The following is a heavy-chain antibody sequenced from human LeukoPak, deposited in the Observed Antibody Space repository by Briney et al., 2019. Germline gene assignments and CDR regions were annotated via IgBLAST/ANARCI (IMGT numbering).Heavy chain of an antibody. CDR1: GGSFSGYY. CDR3: ARITGTTFMDY. CDR2: INHSGST. D-gene: IGHD1-7*01. Sequence: PSETLSLTCAVYGGSFSGYYWSWIRQPPGKGLEWIGEINHSGSTNYNPPLKSRVTISVDTSKNQFSLKLSSVTAADTAVYYCARITGTTFMDYWGQGTLVTVSS. V-gene: IGHV4-34*01. J-gene: IGHJ4*02.